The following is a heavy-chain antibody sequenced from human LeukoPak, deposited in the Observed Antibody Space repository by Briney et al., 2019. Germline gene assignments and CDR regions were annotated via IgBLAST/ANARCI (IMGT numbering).Heavy chain of an antibody. CDR1: GFTVSSNY. D-gene: IGHD6-13*01. J-gene: IGHJ6*02. Sequence: AGGSPRLSCAASGFTVSSNYMSWVRQAPGKGLEWVSVIYSGGSTYYADSVKGRFTISRDNSKNTLYLQMNSLRAEDTAVYYCARGQQLVTYYYYGMDVWGQGTTVTVSS. CDR2: IYSGGST. CDR3: ARGQQLVTYYYYGMDV. V-gene: IGHV3-53*01.